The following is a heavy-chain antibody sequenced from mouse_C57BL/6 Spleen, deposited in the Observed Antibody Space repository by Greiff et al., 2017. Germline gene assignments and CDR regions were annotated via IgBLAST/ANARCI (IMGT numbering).Heavy chain of an antibody. CDR2: ISSGSSTI. CDR3: ARSFYSNYYAMDY. J-gene: IGHJ4*01. Sequence: EVQLVESGGGLVKPGGSLKLSCAASGFTFSDYGMHWVRQAPEKGLEWVAYISSGSSTIYYADTVKGRFTISRDNAKNTLFLQMTSPRSEDTAMYYCARSFYSNYYAMDYWGQGTSVTVSS. D-gene: IGHD2-5*01. V-gene: IGHV5-17*01. CDR1: GFTFSDYG.